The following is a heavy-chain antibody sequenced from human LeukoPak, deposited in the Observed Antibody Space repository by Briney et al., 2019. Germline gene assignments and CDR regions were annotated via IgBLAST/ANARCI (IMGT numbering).Heavy chain of an antibody. V-gene: IGHV4-59*01. CDR2: IHYSGST. CDR3: ARKLSSSWYEDAFDI. D-gene: IGHD6-13*01. J-gene: IGHJ3*02. Sequence: SETLSLTCTVSGGSISSYYWSWIRQPPGKGLEWIGYIHYSGSTNYNPSLKSRVTISVDTSKNQFSLKLSSVTAADTAVYYCARKLSSSWYEDAFDIWGQGTMVTVSS. CDR1: GGSISSYY.